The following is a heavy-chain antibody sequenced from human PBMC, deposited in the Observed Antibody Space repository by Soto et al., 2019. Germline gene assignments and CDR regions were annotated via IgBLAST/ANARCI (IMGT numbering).Heavy chain of an antibody. CDR2: MNPNSGNT. V-gene: IGHV1-8*01. Sequence: ASVKVSCKASGYTFTSYDINWVRQATGQGLEWMGWMNPNSGNTGYAQKFQGRATMTRNTSISTAYMELSSLRSEDTAVYYCARSGGHCSGGSCYSSYYYYGMDVWGQGTTVTVSS. D-gene: IGHD2-15*01. CDR1: GYTFTSYD. J-gene: IGHJ6*02. CDR3: ARSGGHCSGGSCYSSYYYYGMDV.